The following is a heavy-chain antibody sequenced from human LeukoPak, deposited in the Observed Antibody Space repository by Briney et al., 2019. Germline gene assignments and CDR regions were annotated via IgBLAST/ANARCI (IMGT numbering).Heavy chain of an antibody. J-gene: IGHJ4*02. CDR3: AREDWNYYDSSGPAGY. CDR2: INPSGGST. D-gene: IGHD3-22*01. V-gene: IGHV1-46*01. CDR1: GYTFTSYY. Sequence: GASVKVSCKASGYTFTSYYMHWVRQAPGQGLEWMGIINPSGGSTSYAQKFQGRVTMTRDMSTSTVYMELSSLRSEDTAVYYCAREDWNYYDSSGPAGYWGQGTLVTVSS.